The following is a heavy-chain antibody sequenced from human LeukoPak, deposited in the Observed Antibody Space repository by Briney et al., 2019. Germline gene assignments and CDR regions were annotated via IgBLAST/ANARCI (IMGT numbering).Heavy chain of an antibody. CDR3: ARLWFGGIDIDY. V-gene: IGHV4-4*02. CDR1: GGSISSTNW. D-gene: IGHD3-10*01. CDR2: IYYSGST. J-gene: IGHJ4*02. Sequence: SGTLSLTCAVSGGSISSTNWWSWVRQPPGKGLEWIGYIYYSGSTNYNPSLKSRVTISVDTSKNQFSLKLSSVTAADTAVYYCARLWFGGIDIDYWGQGTLVTVSS.